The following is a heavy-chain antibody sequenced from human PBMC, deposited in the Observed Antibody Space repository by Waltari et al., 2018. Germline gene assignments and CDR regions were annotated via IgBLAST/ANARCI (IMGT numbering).Heavy chain of an antibody. CDR1: GFTVSSNF. V-gene: IGHV3-66*01. CDR2: SYIGGGG. D-gene: IGHD3-10*01. Sequence: EVQLVESGGGLVQPGGSLRLSCAASGFTVSSNFMSWVRQAPGRGLGGVSVSYIGGGGYYADSVKGRFTISRDNSKNTVYLQMNSLRAEDTAVYYCARDTSGTKGAFDYWGQGTLVTVSS. J-gene: IGHJ4*02. CDR3: ARDTSGTKGAFDY.